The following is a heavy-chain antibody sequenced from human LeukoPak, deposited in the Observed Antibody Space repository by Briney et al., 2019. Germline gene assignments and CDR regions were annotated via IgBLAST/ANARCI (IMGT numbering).Heavy chain of an antibody. J-gene: IGHJ4*02. D-gene: IGHD2-21*01. CDR3: AKEFL. CDR2: IWYDGSNK. CDR1: GFTFSSYA. V-gene: IGHV3-33*06. Sequence: GGSLRLSCVASGFTFSSYAMHWVRQAPGKGLEWVALIWYDGSNKYYADSVKGRFTISRDNSKNTLYLQMNSLRAEDTAVYYCAKEFLGGQGTLVTVSS.